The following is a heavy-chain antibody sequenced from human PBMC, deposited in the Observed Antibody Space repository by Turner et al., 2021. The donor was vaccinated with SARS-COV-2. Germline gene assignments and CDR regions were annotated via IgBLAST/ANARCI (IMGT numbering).Heavy chain of an antibody. J-gene: IGHJ6*01. V-gene: IGHV3-33*01. Sequence: QVQLVESGGGVVQPGTSLTLSCAASRFTFSNYGMAWVRQAPGKGLEWLAVIWFDGSKMLYADSVKGRFTISRDNSRNTLYLQMNSLRDGDTAVYYCAREQSRFSDFLSGYVSSGMDVWGQGTTVIVSA. CDR3: AREQSRFSDFLSGYVSSGMDV. D-gene: IGHD3-16*01. CDR1: RFTFSNYG. CDR2: IWFDGSKM.